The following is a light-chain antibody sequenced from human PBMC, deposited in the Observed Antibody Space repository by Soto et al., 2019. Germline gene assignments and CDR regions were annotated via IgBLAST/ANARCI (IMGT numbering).Light chain of an antibody. CDR1: QSISAW. J-gene: IGKJ1*01. V-gene: IGKV1-39*01. CDR3: QQTYSTPWT. CDR2: DAS. Sequence: VGDRGTLTCRASQSISAWLAWYQQKPGEAPTLLIYDASSLQSGAPSRFSGSVSGTDFTLTISSLQPEDFATYHCQQTYSTPWTFGQGTKVDIK.